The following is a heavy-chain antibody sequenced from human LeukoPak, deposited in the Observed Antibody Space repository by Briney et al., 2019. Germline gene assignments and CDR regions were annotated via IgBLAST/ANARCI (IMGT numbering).Heavy chain of an antibody. D-gene: IGHD3-9*01. CDR3: AKDAHYDFLTGYAGGAFDI. J-gene: IGHJ3*02. Sequence: QTGGSLRLSCAASGFTFSSYAMSWVRQAPGKGLEWVSAISGSGGYTYYADSVKGRFTISRDNSKNTLYLQMNSLRAEDTAVYYCAKDAHYDFLTGYAGGAFDIWGQGTMVTVSS. CDR2: ISGSGGYT. V-gene: IGHV3-23*01. CDR1: GFTFSSYA.